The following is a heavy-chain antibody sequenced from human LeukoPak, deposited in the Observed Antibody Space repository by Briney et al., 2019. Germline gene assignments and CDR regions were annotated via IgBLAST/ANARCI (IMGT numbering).Heavy chain of an antibody. CDR1: GFTFSSYS. D-gene: IGHD6-13*01. Sequence: GGSLRLSCAASGFTFSSYSMNWVRQAPGKGLEWVSYISSSSSTIYYADSVKGRSTISRDNAKNSLYLQMNSLRAEDTAVYYCARSAPEAAAGTGNWFDPWGQGTLVTVSS. CDR2: ISSSSSTI. V-gene: IGHV3-48*04. CDR3: ARSAPEAAAGTGNWFDP. J-gene: IGHJ5*02.